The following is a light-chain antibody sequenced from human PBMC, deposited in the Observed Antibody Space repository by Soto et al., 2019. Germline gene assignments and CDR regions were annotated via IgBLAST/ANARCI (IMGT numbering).Light chain of an antibody. Sequence: DIQMTQSPASLSSSVSERFTITCRASQSIGTHLNWYQQKPGKAPKLLIYGASSLQSGVPSRFSGSGSGTDFTLTISSLEPEDSATYYCQQSYSSPPITFGQGTRLEIK. CDR1: QSIGTH. J-gene: IGKJ5*01. CDR2: GAS. V-gene: IGKV1-39*01. CDR3: QQSYSSPPIT.